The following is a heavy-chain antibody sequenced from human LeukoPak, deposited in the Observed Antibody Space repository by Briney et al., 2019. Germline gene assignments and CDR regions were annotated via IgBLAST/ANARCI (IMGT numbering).Heavy chain of an antibody. CDR1: GFTFSNYN. V-gene: IGHV3-21*01. J-gene: IGHJ5*01. CDR2: INSRSTYI. Sequence: GGSLRLSCGASGFTFSNYNMNWVRQAPGEGLEWVSSINSRSTYIFYADSVMGRFTISRDNAKNSLFLQMNSLRVEDTAVYYCARDETNGFDSWGQGTLVTVSS. D-gene: IGHD1-14*01. CDR3: ARDETNGFDS.